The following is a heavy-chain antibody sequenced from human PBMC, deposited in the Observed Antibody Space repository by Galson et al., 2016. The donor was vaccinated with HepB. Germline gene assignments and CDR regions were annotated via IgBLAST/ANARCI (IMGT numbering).Heavy chain of an antibody. CDR3: AGVARRSDYGLDV. V-gene: IGHV4-59*01. J-gene: IGHJ6*02. CDR1: GGSISSYY. CDR2: IYSSGST. Sequence: SETLSLTCTVSGGSISSYYWSWIRQPPGKGLEWIGYIYSSGSTNYNPSLKSRVTISVDTSKNQFSLKLRSVTAADTAVYYCAGVARRSDYGLDVWGQGTTVTVSS.